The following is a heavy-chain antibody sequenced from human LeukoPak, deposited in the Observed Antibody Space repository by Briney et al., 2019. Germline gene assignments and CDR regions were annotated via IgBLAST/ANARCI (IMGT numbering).Heavy chain of an antibody. V-gene: IGHV3-74*01. J-gene: IGHJ4*02. Sequence: PGGSLRLSCAASGLTFSDFWMHCVRQPPGKGLVWVALVKGDGRTTIYADSVKGRFTISRDNAKNTLYLQMNRLRADDSGVYYCATGHSYGYDYWGQGVLVTVSS. CDR1: GLTFSDFW. CDR3: ATGHSYGYDY. CDR2: VKGDGRTT. D-gene: IGHD5-18*01.